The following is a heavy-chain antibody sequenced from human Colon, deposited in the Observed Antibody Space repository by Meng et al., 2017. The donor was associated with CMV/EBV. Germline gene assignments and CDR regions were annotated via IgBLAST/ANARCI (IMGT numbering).Heavy chain of an antibody. D-gene: IGHD3-9*01. Sequence: ASGYTYTGYCLRWVRQAPGQGLEWVGRISPNSGGTGYAQMFQGKVTVTRDTSISTTYMELSRLRSDDTAMYYYARGSDILTNSYGDFWGQGTLVTVSS. V-gene: IGHV1-2*06. CDR2: ISPNSGGT. J-gene: IGHJ4*02. CDR1: GYTYTGYC. CDR3: ARGSDILTNSYGDF.